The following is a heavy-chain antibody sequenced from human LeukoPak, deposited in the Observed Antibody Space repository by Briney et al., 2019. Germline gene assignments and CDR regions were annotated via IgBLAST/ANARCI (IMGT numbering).Heavy chain of an antibody. V-gene: IGHV4-59*08. Sequence: SETLSLTCTVSGGSINNYYWSWIWQPPGGGLEWIGYVYYNGLTRYNPSLNSRVTISVDTSKNQFSLKVNSVTAADTAIYYCARYCNDGTCFSKALDYWGQGTLATVSS. D-gene: IGHD2-15*01. J-gene: IGHJ4*02. CDR2: VYYNGLT. CDR3: ARYCNDGTCFSKALDY. CDR1: GGSINNYY.